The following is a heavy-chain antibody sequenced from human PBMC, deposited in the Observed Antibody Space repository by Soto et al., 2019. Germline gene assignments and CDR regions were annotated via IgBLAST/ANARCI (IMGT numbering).Heavy chain of an antibody. CDR3: AKGSGVGTFDY. J-gene: IGHJ4*02. V-gene: IGHV3-9*01. D-gene: IGHD1-26*01. CDR1: GFTFDDYA. Sequence: EVQLVESGGGLVQPGRSLRLSCAASGFTFDDYAMHWVRQAPGKGLEWVSGISWNSGSIGYADSVKGRFTISRDNAKNSLYLQMNSLRAEDTALYYCAKGSGVGTFDYWGQGTLVTVSS. CDR2: ISWNSGSI.